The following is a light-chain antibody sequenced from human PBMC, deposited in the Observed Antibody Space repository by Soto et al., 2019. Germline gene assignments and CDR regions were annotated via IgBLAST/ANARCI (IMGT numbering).Light chain of an antibody. Sequence: DIPMTQSPSTLPASVGDRVTISCRASQSISSWLAWYQQKPGKAPKLLMYKASSLESGVPLRFSGSGSGTEFTLSISSLQPDDFATYYCQQYNSYPRTFGQGTKVEIK. V-gene: IGKV1-5*03. CDR3: QQYNSYPRT. CDR2: KAS. J-gene: IGKJ1*01. CDR1: QSISSW.